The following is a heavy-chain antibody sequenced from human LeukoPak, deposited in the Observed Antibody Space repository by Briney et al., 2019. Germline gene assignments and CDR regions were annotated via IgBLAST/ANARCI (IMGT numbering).Heavy chain of an antibody. CDR3: AKRGDDYVWGSYRLLDY. CDR2: ISGSGGST. J-gene: IGHJ4*02. D-gene: IGHD3-16*02. Sequence: GGSLRLSCVASGFTFSSYAMSWVRQAPGKGLEWVSAISGSGGSTYYADSVKGRFTTSRDNSKNTLYLQMNSLRAEDTAVYYCAKRGDDYVWGSYRLLDYWGQGTLVTVSS. V-gene: IGHV3-23*01. CDR1: GFTFSSYA.